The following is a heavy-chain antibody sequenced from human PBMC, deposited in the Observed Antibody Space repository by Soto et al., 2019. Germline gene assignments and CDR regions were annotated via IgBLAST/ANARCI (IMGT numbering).Heavy chain of an antibody. Sequence: GGSLRLSCVASGFTFSGHDMHWVRQPAGKGLEWVSAIGADGGTYYLGSVKGRFTISRDNAKNSLYLQMNSPRAEDTAVYYCARDLVEQLVYSYYYGMDVWGQGTTVTVSS. CDR1: GFTFSGHD. CDR2: IGADGGT. D-gene: IGHD6-6*01. V-gene: IGHV3-13*01. CDR3: ARDLVEQLVYSYYYGMDV. J-gene: IGHJ6*02.